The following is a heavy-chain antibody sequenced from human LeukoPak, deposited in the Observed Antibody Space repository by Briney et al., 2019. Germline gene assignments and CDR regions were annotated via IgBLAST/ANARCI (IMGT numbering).Heavy chain of an antibody. J-gene: IGHJ4*02. CDR2: INQGGSVQ. D-gene: IGHD5-12*01. V-gene: IGHV3-7*01. CDR3: ARVEYSGWNLEY. Sequence: PGGSLRLSCAASGFTFRSYWMSWVRQAPGKGLEWVANINQGGSVQYYMDSVKGRFTISRDDAKNSLYVQMNSLRDGDTAVYYCARVEYSGWNLEYWGQGTLVTVSS. CDR1: GFTFRSYW.